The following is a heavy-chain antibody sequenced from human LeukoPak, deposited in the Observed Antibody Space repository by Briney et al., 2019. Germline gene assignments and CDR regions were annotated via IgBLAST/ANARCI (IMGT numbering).Heavy chain of an antibody. CDR1: GCTFTSYH. V-gene: IGHV1-46*01. J-gene: IGHJ4*02. D-gene: IGHD2-8*01. CDR3: ARDYVDDIPMIKDY. CDR2: INLSGGST. Sequence: ASVKVSCKASGCTFTSYHMHWVRQAPGQGLEWMGLINLSGGSTTYAQRFQGRVTLTRDTSTSTVYMELSSLRSEDTAVYYCARDYVDDIPMIKDYRGQGTLVTVPS.